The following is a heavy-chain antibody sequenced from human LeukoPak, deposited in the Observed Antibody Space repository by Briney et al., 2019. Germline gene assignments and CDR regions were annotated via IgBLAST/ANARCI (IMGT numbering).Heavy chain of an antibody. CDR1: GGSIRSGDYY. CDR3: ARGYGDYYYYGMHV. V-gene: IGHV4-30-4*01. Sequence: PSETLSLTCTVSGGSIRSGDYYWSWIRQPPGKGLEWIGYIYYSGSTYYNPSLKSRVTISVDTSKNQFSLKLSPVTAADTAVYYCARGYGDYYYYGMHVWGKGTTVTVSS. D-gene: IGHD4-17*01. CDR2: IYYSGST. J-gene: IGHJ6*04.